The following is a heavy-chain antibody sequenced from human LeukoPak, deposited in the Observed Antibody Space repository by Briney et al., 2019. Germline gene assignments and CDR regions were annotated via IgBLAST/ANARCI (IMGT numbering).Heavy chain of an antibody. Sequence: LSLTCTVSGGSISSYYWSWIRQAPGKGLEWVSYISSSGSTIYYADSVKGRFTISRDNAKNSLYLQMNSLRAEDTAVYYCARDLGSTGTFDYWGQGTLVTVSS. V-gene: IGHV3-11*01. D-gene: IGHD2-15*01. CDR2: ISSSGSTI. J-gene: IGHJ4*02. CDR1: GGSISSYY. CDR3: ARDLGSTGTFDY.